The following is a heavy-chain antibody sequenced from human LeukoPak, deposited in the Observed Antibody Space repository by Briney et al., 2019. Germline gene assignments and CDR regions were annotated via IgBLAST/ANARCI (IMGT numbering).Heavy chain of an antibody. V-gene: IGHV4-39*07. D-gene: IGHD6-13*01. CDR1: GGSISGSSYY. Sequence: SETLSLTCIVSGGSISGSSYYWGWIRQPPGRGLEWLGSIHYSGNIYYNPSLKSRVTISVDTSKNQFSLKLSSVTAADTALYYCATEQSNSCNYWGQGTLVTVSS. CDR2: IHYSGNI. CDR3: ATEQSNSCNY. J-gene: IGHJ4*02.